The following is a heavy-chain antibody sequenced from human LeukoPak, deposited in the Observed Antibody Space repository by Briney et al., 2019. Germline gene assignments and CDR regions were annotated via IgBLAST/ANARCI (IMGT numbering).Heavy chain of an antibody. CDR1: GFTFSSYG. J-gene: IGHJ3*01. D-gene: IGHD3-10*01. V-gene: IGHV3-30*18. CDR2: ISYDGSNK. CDR3: AKDDNYYGSGSYSPDT. Sequence: GGSLRLSCAASGFTFSSYGMHWVRQAPGKGLEWVAVISYDGSNKYYADSVKGRFTISRDNSKNTLYLQMNSLRAEDTAVYYCAKDDNYYGSGSYSPDTWGQGTMVTVSS.